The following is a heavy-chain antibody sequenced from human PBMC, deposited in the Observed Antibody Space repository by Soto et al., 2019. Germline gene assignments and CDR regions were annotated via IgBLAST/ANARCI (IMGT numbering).Heavy chain of an antibody. Sequence: SETLSLTCTVSGGSISTYYWSWIRQPPGKGLEWFGYIYYSGNTNYNPSLKSRVTISVDMSKNQFSLKVTSVTAADTAVYYCARTIAAAERSWFDPWGQGTLVTVS. J-gene: IGHJ5*02. D-gene: IGHD6-13*01. V-gene: IGHV4-59*01. CDR3: ARTIAAAERSWFDP. CDR1: GGSISTYY. CDR2: IYYSGNT.